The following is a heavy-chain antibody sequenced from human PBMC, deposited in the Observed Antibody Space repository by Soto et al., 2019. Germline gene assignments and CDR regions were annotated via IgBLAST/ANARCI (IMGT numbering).Heavy chain of an antibody. Sequence: VQLVESGGGLVKPGGSLRLSCAASGFTFSSYAMSWVRQAPGKGLEWVSAISGSGGSTYYADSMKGRFTISRDNSKNTLYLQMNSLRAEDTAVYYCARPAYCGGDCYSEQYFQHWGQGTLVTVSS. CDR1: GFTFSSYA. CDR2: ISGSGGST. V-gene: IGHV3-23*04. CDR3: ARPAYCGGDCYSEQYFQH. J-gene: IGHJ1*01. D-gene: IGHD2-21*02.